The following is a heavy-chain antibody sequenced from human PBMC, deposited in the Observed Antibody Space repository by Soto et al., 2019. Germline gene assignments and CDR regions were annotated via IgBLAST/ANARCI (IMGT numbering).Heavy chain of an antibody. V-gene: IGHV3-23*01. D-gene: IGHD6-19*01. CDR2: ISGSGGST. CDR1: GFTFSSYA. CDR3: AKGRKSSGWYCAY. J-gene: IGHJ4*02. Sequence: EVQLLESGGGLVQPGGSLRLSCAVSGFTFSSYAMSWVRQAPGKGLEWVSNISGSGGSTYYADSVKGRLTISRDNSKNTLYLQMNSLRAEDTAVQYCAKGRKSSGWYCAYWGQGTLVTVSS.